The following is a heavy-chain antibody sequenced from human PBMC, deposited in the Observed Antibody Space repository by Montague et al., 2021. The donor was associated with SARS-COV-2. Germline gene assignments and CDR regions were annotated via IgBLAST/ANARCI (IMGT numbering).Heavy chain of an antibody. V-gene: IGHV2-70*11. D-gene: IGHD6-13*01. CDR2: IDWDDDK. J-gene: IGHJ4*02. CDR1: GFSLSTSGMC. CDR3: AREIAAAGPALDY. Sequence: PALVNPTQTLTLTCTSSGFSLSTSGMCVSWIRQPPGKALEWLARIDWDDDKYYSTSLKTRLTISKDTSKNQVVLTMTNMDPVDTATYYCAREIAAAGPALDYWGQGTLVTVSS.